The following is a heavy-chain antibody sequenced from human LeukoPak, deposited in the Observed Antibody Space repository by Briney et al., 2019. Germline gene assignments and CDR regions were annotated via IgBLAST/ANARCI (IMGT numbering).Heavy chain of an antibody. Sequence: SETLSLTCTVSGGSISSYHWSWIRQPPGKGLEWIGYIYYSGSTNYNPSLKSRVTISVDTSKNQFSLKLSSVTAADTAVYYCARDRPGGGFDYWGQGTLVTVSS. J-gene: IGHJ4*02. CDR3: ARDRPGGGFDY. CDR2: IYYSGST. V-gene: IGHV4-59*01. CDR1: GGSISSYH. D-gene: IGHD3-16*01.